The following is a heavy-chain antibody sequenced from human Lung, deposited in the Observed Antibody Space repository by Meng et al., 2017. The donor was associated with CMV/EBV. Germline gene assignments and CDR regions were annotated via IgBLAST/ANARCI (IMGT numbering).Heavy chain of an antibody. J-gene: IGHJ4*02. V-gene: IGHV3-49*04. CDR2: IRSKSYGETT. CDR3: TRTWLTGDTYYFDY. D-gene: IGHD7-27*01. Sequence: GESLMISCAASGFAFSDYAMRWVRQAPGKGLEWVSFIRSKSYGETTLYAASVKGRFTISRDDSKGVAYLPINSLRTADTPIYYCTRTWLTGDTYYFDYWGQGTLVTVSS. CDR1: GFAFSDYA.